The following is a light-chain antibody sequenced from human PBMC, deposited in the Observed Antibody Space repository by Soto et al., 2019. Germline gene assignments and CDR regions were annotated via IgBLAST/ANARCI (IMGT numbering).Light chain of an antibody. J-gene: IGKJ1*01. CDR1: QSISNY. V-gene: IGKV1-39*01. CDR2: AAS. CDR3: QQSYSSWT. Sequence: DIQMTQSPSSLSASVGDRVTITCRASQSISNYLNWYQHKSGKAPQLLIYAASTLPRGVPSRFSGSASRTDFTLTISSLQPEDFATYYCQQSYSSWTFGQGTKVEIK.